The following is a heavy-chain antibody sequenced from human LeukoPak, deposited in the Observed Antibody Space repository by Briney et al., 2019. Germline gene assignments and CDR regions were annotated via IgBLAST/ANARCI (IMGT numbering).Heavy chain of an antibody. J-gene: IGHJ4*02. D-gene: IGHD3-16*02. CDR1: GGSISTYY. CDR2: IFHSGST. V-gene: IGHV4-59*01. Sequence: SETLSLTCTVSGGSISTYYWSWIRQPPGKRLEWIGYIFHSGSTNYNPSLRGRVTISVDTSKNQFSLKLSSVTAADTAVYYCARDPPYVWGSYRPCDYWGQGTLVSVSS. CDR3: ARDPPYVWGSYRPCDY.